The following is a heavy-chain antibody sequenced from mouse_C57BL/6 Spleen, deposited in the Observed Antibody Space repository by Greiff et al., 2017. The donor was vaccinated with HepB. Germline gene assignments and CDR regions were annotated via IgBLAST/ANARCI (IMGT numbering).Heavy chain of an antibody. J-gene: IGHJ4*01. D-gene: IGHD2-4*01. Sequence: QVQLQQPGAELVRPGSSVKLSCKASGYTFTSYWMHWVKQRPIQGLEWIGNIDPSDSETHYNQKFKDKATLTVDKSSSTAYMQLSSLTSEDSAVYYCARAEEYYDRGNAMDYWGQGTSVTVSS. V-gene: IGHV1-52*01. CDR1: GYTFTSYW. CDR3: ARAEEYYDRGNAMDY. CDR2: IDPSDSET.